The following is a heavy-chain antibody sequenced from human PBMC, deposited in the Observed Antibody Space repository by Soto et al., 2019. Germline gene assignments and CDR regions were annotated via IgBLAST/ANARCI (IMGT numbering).Heavy chain of an antibody. V-gene: IGHV4-4*02. J-gene: IGHJ4*02. CDR1: GGSISSSNW. CDR3: STRGGCGSSTSCYVGFVY. Sequence: KTSETLSLTCAVSGGSISSSNWWSWVRQPPGKGLEWIGEIYHSGSTNYNPSLKSRVTISVDKSKNQFSLKLSSVTAADTAVYYCSTRGGCGSSTSCYVGFVYWRQGTLVSICS. D-gene: IGHD2-2*01. CDR2: IYHSGST.